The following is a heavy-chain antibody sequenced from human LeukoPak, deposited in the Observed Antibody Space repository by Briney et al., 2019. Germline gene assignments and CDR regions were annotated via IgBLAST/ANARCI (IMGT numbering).Heavy chain of an antibody. D-gene: IGHD3-10*01. J-gene: IGHJ3*02. Sequence: SETLSLTCVVYGGSFSGYYWSWIRQPPGEGLEWIGEINHSGSTYYNPSLKSRVTISVDTSKNQFSLKLSSVTAADTAVYYCAALWFGTSDAFDIWGQGTMVTVSS. CDR2: INHSGST. CDR1: GGSFSGYY. CDR3: AALWFGTSDAFDI. V-gene: IGHV4-34*01.